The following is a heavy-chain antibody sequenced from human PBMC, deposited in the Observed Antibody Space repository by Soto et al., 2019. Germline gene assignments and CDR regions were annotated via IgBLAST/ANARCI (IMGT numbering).Heavy chain of an antibody. CDR3: AHPRGYGIFDAYDI. CDR2: ISRDGFDI. Sequence: PGGSLRLSCEASGFTFSTYAMSWVRQAPGKGLEWVSAISRDGFDIYYADSVKGRFTISRDNSKDMLFLQMNSLRTEDTAVYYCAHPRGYGIFDAYDIWGQGAMVTVSS. V-gene: IGHV3-23*01. J-gene: IGHJ3*02. CDR1: GFTFSTYA. D-gene: IGHD4-17*01.